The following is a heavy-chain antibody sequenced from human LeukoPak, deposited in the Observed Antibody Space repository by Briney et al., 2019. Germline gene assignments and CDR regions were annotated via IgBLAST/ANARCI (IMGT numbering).Heavy chain of an antibody. CDR3: AKVHGGVAGMDTYFDY. D-gene: IGHD6-19*01. J-gene: IGHJ4*02. CDR2: ISGSGGGT. Sequence: GGSLRLSCAASGFTFSSYAMSWVRQAPEKGLEWVSTISGSGGGTYYADSVKGRFTISRDDSKNTLYLQMNSLRAEDTAVYYCAKVHGGVAGMDTYFDYWGQGTLVTVSS. CDR1: GFTFSSYA. V-gene: IGHV3-23*01.